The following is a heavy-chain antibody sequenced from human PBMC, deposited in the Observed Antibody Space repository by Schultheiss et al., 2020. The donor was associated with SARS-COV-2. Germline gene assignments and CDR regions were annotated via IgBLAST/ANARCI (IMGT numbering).Heavy chain of an antibody. Sequence: GGSLRLSCAASGFTFSSYAMNWVRQAPGKGLEWVSSISSSGGSTYYADSVKGRFTISRDNSENTLFLQMNSLRAEDTAVYFCARVEPSAIPVWGQGTLVTVSS. J-gene: IGHJ4*02. CDR1: GFTFSSYA. D-gene: IGHD2-2*02. CDR3: ARVEPSAIPV. CDR2: ISSSGGST. V-gene: IGHV3-23*01.